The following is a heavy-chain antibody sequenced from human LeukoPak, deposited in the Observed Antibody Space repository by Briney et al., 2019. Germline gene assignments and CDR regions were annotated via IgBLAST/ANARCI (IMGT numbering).Heavy chain of an antibody. D-gene: IGHD3-22*01. CDR3: AKDWYYDSSGYFDY. CDR2: ISGSGGST. J-gene: IGHJ4*02. V-gene: IGHV3-23*01. CDR1: GFTFSSYA. Sequence: GGSLRLSCAASGFTFSSYAVSWVRQAPGKGLEWVSAISGSGGSTYYADSVKGRFTISRDNSKNTLYLQMNSLRAEDTAVYYCAKDWYYDSSGYFDYWGQGTLVTVSS.